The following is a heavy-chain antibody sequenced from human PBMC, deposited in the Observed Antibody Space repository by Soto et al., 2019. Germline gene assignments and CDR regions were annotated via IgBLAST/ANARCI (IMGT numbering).Heavy chain of an antibody. D-gene: IGHD3-10*01. CDR2: ISGGGDTT. CDR3: AKGRGGSGSLTPRVDF. CDR1: GFTFNNYA. Sequence: EVQLLESGGGLVQPGGSLRLSCAASGFTFNNYAMTWVRQAPGKGLEWVSAISGGGDTTSYADSVKGRFTVSRDGSKKTLDLQMSSLRAEDTALYYCAKGRGGSGSLTPRVDFWGQETLVTVS. V-gene: IGHV3-23*01. J-gene: IGHJ4*02.